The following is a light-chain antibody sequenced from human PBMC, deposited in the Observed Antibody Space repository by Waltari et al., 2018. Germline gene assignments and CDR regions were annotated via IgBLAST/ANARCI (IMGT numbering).Light chain of an antibody. CDR1: SRNVGGYDF. CDR2: DVN. CDR3: CSYEGSYSMV. Sequence: QSALTQPRSVSGSPGQSVTIACTGTSRNVGGYDFVSWYQQNQGKAPKLMIYDVNMRPSGVPDRFSCSKSGNTDSLTISGLQAEDEADYYCCSYEGSYSMVFGGGTRLTVL. V-gene: IGLV2-11*01. J-gene: IGLJ2*01.